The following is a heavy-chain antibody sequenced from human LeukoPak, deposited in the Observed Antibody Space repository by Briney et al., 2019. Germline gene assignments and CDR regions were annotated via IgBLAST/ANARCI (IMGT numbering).Heavy chain of an antibody. CDR1: GFTFSSYA. CDR3: ADPPYSRSFSPPLFPPDY. J-gene: IGHJ4*02. V-gene: IGHV3-23*01. CDR2: ISGSGGST. Sequence: GGSLRLSCAASGFTFSSYAMSWVRQAPGKGLEWVSAISGSGGSTYYADSVKGRFTISRDNSKNTLYLQMNSLRAEDTAVYYCADPPYSRSFSPPLFPPDYWGQGTLVTVSS. D-gene: IGHD6-6*01.